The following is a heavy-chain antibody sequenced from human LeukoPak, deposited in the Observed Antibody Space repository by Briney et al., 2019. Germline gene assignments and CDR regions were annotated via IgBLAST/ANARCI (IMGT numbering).Heavy chain of an antibody. CDR3: ARGRYNYDFWSGYYNGWFDP. CDR2: INHSGST. CDR1: GGSFSGYY. D-gene: IGHD3-3*01. V-gene: IGHV4-34*01. Sequence: KPSETLSLTCAVYGGSFSGYYWSWIRQPPGKGLEWIGEINHSGSTNYNPSLKSRVTISVDTSKNQFSLKLSSVTAADTAVYYCARGRYNYDFWSGYYNGWFDPWGQGTLVTVSS. J-gene: IGHJ5*02.